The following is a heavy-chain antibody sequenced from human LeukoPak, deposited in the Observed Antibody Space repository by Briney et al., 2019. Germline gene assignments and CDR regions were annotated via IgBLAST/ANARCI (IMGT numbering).Heavy chain of an antibody. CDR1: GLTFSSYG. CDR3: VKGHLIYRLLDY. Sequence: GRSLRLSCAASGLTFSSYGMHWDRQAQGKGLEWVAFISHDGNDKYYADSVKGRFAISRDNSHKTLYLQINSLRPEDTAVYYCVKGHLIYRLLDYWGQGTLVSVSS. D-gene: IGHD4-11*01. V-gene: IGHV3-30*18. CDR2: ISHDGNDK. J-gene: IGHJ4*02.